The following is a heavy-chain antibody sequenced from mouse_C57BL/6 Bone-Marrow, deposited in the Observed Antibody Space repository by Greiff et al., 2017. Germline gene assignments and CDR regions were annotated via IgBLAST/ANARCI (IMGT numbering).Heavy chain of an antibody. Sequence: QVQLQQPGTELVKPGASVKLSCKASGYTFTSYWMHWVKQRPGQGLEWIGNINPSNGGTNYTEKFKSKATLNVDKSSITAYMQLSSLTSEDSAVYYCARYYYDSSGGFAYWGQGTLVTVSA. CDR3: ARYYYDSSGGFAY. CDR2: INPSNGGT. CDR1: GYTFTSYW. V-gene: IGHV1-53*01. D-gene: IGHD1-1*01. J-gene: IGHJ3*01.